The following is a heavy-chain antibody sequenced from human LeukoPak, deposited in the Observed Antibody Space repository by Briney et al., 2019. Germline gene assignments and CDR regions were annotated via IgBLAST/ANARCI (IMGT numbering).Heavy chain of an antibody. CDR1: GFTFSSYE. CDR2: ISSSGSTI. J-gene: IGHJ5*02. Sequence: PGGSLRLSCAASGFTFSSYEMNWVRQAPGKGLEWVSYISSSGSTIYYADSVKGRFTISRDNSKNTLYLQMNSLRAEDTAVYYCASLIVVVVADNWFDPWGQGTLVTVSS. V-gene: IGHV3-48*03. D-gene: IGHD2-15*01. CDR3: ASLIVVVVADNWFDP.